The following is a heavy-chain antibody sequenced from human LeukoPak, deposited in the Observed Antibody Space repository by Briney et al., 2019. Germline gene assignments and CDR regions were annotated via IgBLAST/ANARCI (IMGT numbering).Heavy chain of an antibody. CDR3: ARGNHVDYEGAFDY. CDR1: AGSISSGGYS. D-gene: IGHD4-17*01. V-gene: IGHV4-30-2*01. CDR2: IYHSGST. Sequence: PSETLSLTCAVAAGSISSGGYSWSWIRQPPGKGLEWIGYIYHSGSTYYNPSLKSRVTISVDRSKNQFSLKLSSVTAAHTAVYYCARGNHVDYEGAFDYWGQGTLVTVSS. J-gene: IGHJ4*02.